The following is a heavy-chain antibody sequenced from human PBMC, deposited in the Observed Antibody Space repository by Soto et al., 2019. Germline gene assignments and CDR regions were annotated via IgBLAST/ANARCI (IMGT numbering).Heavy chain of an antibody. Sequence: SVKVSCKASGGTFSSYAISWVRQAPGQGLEWMGGIIPIFGTANYAQKFQGRVTITADESTSTAYMELSSLRSEDTAVYYCARGGITMVRGVIIRRAYYYYGMDVWGQGTTVTVSS. D-gene: IGHD3-10*01. V-gene: IGHV1-69*13. J-gene: IGHJ6*02. CDR1: GGTFSSYA. CDR2: IIPIFGTA. CDR3: ARGGITMVRGVIIRRAYYYYGMDV.